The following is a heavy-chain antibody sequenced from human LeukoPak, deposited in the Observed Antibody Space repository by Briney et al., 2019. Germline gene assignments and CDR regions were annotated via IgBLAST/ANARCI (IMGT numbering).Heavy chain of an antibody. CDR2: IRSKAYGGTT. Sequence: GSLRLSCTTSGFIFGDYAMSWVRQAPGKGLDWVDCIRSKAYGGTTEYAASVKGRFTISRDDCKSIAYLQMNSLKTEDTAVYYRTRLVVPTLDVDYWGQGTLVTVSS. CDR3: TRLVVPTLDVDY. CDR1: GFIFGDYA. J-gene: IGHJ4*02. V-gene: IGHV3-49*04. D-gene: IGHD2-21*01.